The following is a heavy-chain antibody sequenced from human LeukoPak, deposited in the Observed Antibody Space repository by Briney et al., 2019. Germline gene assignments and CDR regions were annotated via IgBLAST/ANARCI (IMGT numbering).Heavy chain of an antibody. J-gene: IGHJ4*02. CDR3: ARDPGTRRNYAGYYLDY. V-gene: IGHV1-2*02. CDR2: ISPNSGGT. CDR1: GYTFTGYY. D-gene: IGHD1-7*01. Sequence: ASVKVSCKASGYTFTGYYMHWVRQAPGQGLEWMGWISPNSGGTNYAQKFQGRVAMTRDTSISTAYMELSRLRSDDTAVYYCARDPGTRRNYAGYYLDYWGQGTLVTVSS.